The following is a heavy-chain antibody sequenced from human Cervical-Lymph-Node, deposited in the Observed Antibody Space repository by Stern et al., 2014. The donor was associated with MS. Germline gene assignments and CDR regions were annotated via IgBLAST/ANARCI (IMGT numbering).Heavy chain of an antibody. Sequence: QVTLKESGPTLVRPTQTLTLTCTFSGFSLSSAGLGVGWIRQHPGKAPEWLALIYWDDDERYSPSLKTRLTITKDTSKNQVVLKMTNMDPVDTGTYYCVRSLVGPKTFYFDYWGQGTLVTVSS. CDR1: GFSLSSAGLG. CDR2: IYWDDDE. J-gene: IGHJ4*02. CDR3: VRSLVGPKTFYFDY. V-gene: IGHV2-5*02. D-gene: IGHD1-26*01.